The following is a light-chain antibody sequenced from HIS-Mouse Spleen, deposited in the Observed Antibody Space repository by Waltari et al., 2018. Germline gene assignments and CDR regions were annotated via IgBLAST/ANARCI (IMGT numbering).Light chain of an antibody. V-gene: IGLV2-11*01. Sequence: QSALTQPRSVSGSPGQSVTISCTGTSSDVGGYNYVSWYQQHPGQAPKLMIYDVSKRPSGVPDRFSGSKSGNTASLTISGLQAEDEADYYCCSYAGSYTGVFGTGTKVTVL. CDR1: SSDVGGYNY. J-gene: IGLJ1*01. CDR3: CSYAGSYTGV. CDR2: DVS.